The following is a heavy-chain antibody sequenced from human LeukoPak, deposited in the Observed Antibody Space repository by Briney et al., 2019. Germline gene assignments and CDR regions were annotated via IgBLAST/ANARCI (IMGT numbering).Heavy chain of an antibody. J-gene: IGHJ4*02. CDR2: ISGSGAST. V-gene: IGHV3-23*01. D-gene: IGHD3-10*01. CDR3: AKDQRRFGELGDVDY. Sequence: PGGSLRLSCAAYGFTFSSYAMGWVRQAPGKGLEWVSAISGSGASTSYADSVKGPLTIDTDTSKSTMYLQMNRQRAAELGVYYCAKDQRRFGELGDVDYWGQGTLVTVSS. CDR1: GFTFSSYA.